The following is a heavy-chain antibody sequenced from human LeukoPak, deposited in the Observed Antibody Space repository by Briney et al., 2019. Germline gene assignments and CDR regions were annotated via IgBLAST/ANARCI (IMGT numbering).Heavy chain of an antibody. CDR3: ARDFYYYGSGSYGMDV. J-gene: IGHJ6*02. CDR2: MNPNSGNT. Sequence: GASVKVSCKASGYTFTSYDINWVRQATGQGLEWMGWMNPNSGNTGYAQKFQGRVTMTRNTSISTAYMELSSLRSEDTAVYCCARDFYYYGSGSYGMDVWGQGTTVTVSS. D-gene: IGHD3-10*01. CDR1: GYTFTSYD. V-gene: IGHV1-8*01.